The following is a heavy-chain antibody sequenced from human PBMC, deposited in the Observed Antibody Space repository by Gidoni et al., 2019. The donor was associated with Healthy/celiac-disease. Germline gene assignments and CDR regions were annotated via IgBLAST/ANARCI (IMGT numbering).Heavy chain of an antibody. CDR3: ARVEYCSGGSCYGRSMDV. J-gene: IGHJ6*02. CDR2: IYYSGST. D-gene: IGHD2-15*01. V-gene: IGHV4-59*01. CDR1: GGSISSYY. Sequence: QVQLQESGPGLVKPSETLSLPCTVSGGSISSYYWSWIRQPPGKGLEWIGYIYYSGSTNYNPSLKSRVTISVDTSKNQFSLKLSSVTAADTAVYYCARVEYCSGGSCYGRSMDVWGQGTTVTVSS.